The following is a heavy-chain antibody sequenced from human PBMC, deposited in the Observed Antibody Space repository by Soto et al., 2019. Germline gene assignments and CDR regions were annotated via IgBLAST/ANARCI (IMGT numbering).Heavy chain of an antibody. CDR2: IYYSGST. CDR1: GGSISSGGYH. D-gene: IGHD3-22*01. Sequence: PSETLSLTCTVSGGSISSGGYHWSWIRQHPGKGLEWIGYIYYSGSTYYNPSLKSRVTISVDTSKNQFSLKLSSVTAADTAVYYCAREGYDSSGYYYRFDYWGQGTLVTVSS. V-gene: IGHV4-31*03. J-gene: IGHJ4*02. CDR3: AREGYDSSGYYYRFDY.